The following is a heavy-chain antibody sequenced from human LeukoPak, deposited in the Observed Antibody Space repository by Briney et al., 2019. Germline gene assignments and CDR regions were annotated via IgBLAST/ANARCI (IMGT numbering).Heavy chain of an antibody. D-gene: IGHD4/OR15-4a*01. V-gene: IGHV3-11*01. CDR1: GFTFSDYY. Sequence: GGSLRLSCAASGFTFSDYYMSWIRQAPGKGLEWVSYISSSGSTIYYADSVKGRFTISRDNSKNTLSLQMNSLRAEDTAVYYCARRAGAYSHPYDYWGQGTLVTVSS. CDR3: ARRAGAYSHPYDY. CDR2: ISSSGSTI. J-gene: IGHJ4*02.